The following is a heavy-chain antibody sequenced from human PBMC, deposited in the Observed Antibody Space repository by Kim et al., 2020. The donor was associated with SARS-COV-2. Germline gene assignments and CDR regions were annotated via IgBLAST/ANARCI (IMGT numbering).Heavy chain of an antibody. V-gene: IGHV3-23*01. CDR2: ISGSGGST. J-gene: IGHJ6*02. CDR3: AKDSWVYNQRNYYYYGMDV. CDR1: GFTFSDYA. D-gene: IGHD2-8*01. Sequence: GGSLRLSCIASGFTFSDYAMSWVRQAPGKGLEWVSSISGSGGSTYSTDSMKGRFTISRDNSENTLYLQMSRLRAEDTAVYFCAKDSWVYNQRNYYYYGMDVWGQGTAVTVSS.